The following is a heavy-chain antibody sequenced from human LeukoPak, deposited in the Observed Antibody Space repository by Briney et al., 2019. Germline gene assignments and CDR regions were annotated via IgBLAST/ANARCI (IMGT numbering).Heavy chain of an antibody. D-gene: IGHD3-9*01. CDR3: AREQLDILTGYSPKHFDY. V-gene: IGHV4-31*03. CDR1: GGSISSGGYY. J-gene: IGHJ4*02. Sequence: SQTLSLTCTVSGGSISSGGYYWSWIRQHPGKGLEWIGYIYYSGSTYYNPSLKSRVTISVDTSKNQFSLKLSSVTGADTAVYYCAREQLDILTGYSPKHFDYWGQGTLVTVSS. CDR2: IYYSGST.